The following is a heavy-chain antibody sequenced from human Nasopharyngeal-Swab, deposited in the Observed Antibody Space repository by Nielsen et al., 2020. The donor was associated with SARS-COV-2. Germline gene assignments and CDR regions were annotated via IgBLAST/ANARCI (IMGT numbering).Heavy chain of an antibody. V-gene: IGHV4-59*01. CDR1: GGSISSYY. Sequence: ETLSLTCTVSGGSISSYYWTWIRQPPGRGLGWIGYIYYSGSTNYNPSLESRVTMSVDTSKNQFSLNLSSVTAADTAVYYCAVIPPGRWYFDYWGQGTLVTVSS. CDR2: IYYSGST. J-gene: IGHJ4*02. D-gene: IGHD2-21*01. CDR3: AVIPPGRWYFDY.